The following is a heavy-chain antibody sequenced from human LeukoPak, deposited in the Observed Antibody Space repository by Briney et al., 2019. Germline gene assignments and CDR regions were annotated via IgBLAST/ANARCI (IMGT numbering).Heavy chain of an antibody. CDR2: MNPNSGNT. J-gene: IGHJ6*03. D-gene: IGHD3-10*01. CDR3: ARVRSSNMDV. CDR1: GYTFTSYD. Sequence: ASVKVSCNAPGYTFTSYDINWVRQATGQGLEWMGWMNPNSGNTGYAQKFQGRVTITRNTSISTAYMELSSLRSEDTAVYYCARVRSSNMDVWGKGTTVTVSS. V-gene: IGHV1-8*03.